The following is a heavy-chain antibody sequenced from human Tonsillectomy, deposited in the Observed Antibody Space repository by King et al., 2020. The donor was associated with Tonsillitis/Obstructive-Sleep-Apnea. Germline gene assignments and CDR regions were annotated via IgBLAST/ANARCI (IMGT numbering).Heavy chain of an antibody. J-gene: IGHJ4*02. CDR1: GFTFSSYA. Sequence: HVQLVESGGGVVQPGRSLRLSCAASGFTFSSYAMHWVRQAPGKGLEWVAVMTFHGSNKYYAASVKGRFTISRDNSKNTLYLQLNSLRPEDTAVFYCVRGQPYSGYYYNYWGQGTLVTVSS. CDR3: VRGQPYSGYYYNY. CDR2: MTFHGSNK. V-gene: IGHV3-30*04. D-gene: IGHD5-12*01.